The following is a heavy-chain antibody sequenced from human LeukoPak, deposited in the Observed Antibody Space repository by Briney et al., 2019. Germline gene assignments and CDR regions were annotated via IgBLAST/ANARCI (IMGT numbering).Heavy chain of an antibody. CDR3: ARLGSTFDI. Sequence: PSETLSLTCTGSGGSISSYYWTWIRQPPGKGLEWIGYIFYSGGSNYNPSLKSRVTISVDTSKNHFSLKLSSVTAADTAVYYCARLGSTFDIWGQGTMVTVSS. J-gene: IGHJ3*02. D-gene: IGHD2-2*01. CDR1: GGSISSYY. CDR2: IFYSGGS. V-gene: IGHV4-59*08.